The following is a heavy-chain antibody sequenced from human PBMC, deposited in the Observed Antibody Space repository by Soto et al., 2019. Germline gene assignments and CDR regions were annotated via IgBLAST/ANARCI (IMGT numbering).Heavy chain of an antibody. J-gene: IGHJ3*02. Sequence: SETLSLTCAVYGGSFSGYYWSWIRQPPGKGLEWIGEINHSGSTNYNPSLKSRVTISVDTSKNQFSLKLSSVTAADTAVYYCARGRAIVVVPAEGLFAFDSWGQGKMVTFSS. D-gene: IGHD2-2*01. CDR2: INHSGST. CDR3: ARGRAIVVVPAEGLFAFDS. V-gene: IGHV4-34*01. CDR1: GGSFSGYY.